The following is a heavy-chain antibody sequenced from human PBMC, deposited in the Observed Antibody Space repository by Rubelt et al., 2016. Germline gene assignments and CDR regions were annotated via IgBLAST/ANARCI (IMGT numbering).Heavy chain of an antibody. CDR3: ARAIRGSSFPS. Sequence: QVQLQESGPGLVKPSETLSLTCTVSGGFINSHYWSWIRQPPGKGLEWIGSIYYSGSTYYNPSLKGRVTISVDTSKKQFSRKLGSVTAADTAVYYCARAIRGSSFPSWGQGTLVTVSS. J-gene: IGHJ5*02. CDR1: GGFINSHY. D-gene: IGHD1-26*01. V-gene: IGHV4-59*11. CDR2: IYYSGST.